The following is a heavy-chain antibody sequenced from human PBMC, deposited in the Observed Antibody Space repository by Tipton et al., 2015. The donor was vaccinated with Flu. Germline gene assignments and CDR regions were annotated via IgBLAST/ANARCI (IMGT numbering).Heavy chain of an antibody. CDR3: ARNYYYYDTTAYYAIEYIDF. CDR2: IHTGGNT. D-gene: IGHD3-22*01. Sequence: GLVKPSQTLSLTCTVSGMSITSGEHYWSWIRQPAGKGLEWIGRIHTGGNTNYNASLKSRVTISTDTSKNLFSLQLRSLTAADTAVYFCARNYYYYDTTAYYAIEYIDFWGQGTLVAVSS. V-gene: IGHV4-61*02. J-gene: IGHJ4*02. CDR1: GMSITSGEHY.